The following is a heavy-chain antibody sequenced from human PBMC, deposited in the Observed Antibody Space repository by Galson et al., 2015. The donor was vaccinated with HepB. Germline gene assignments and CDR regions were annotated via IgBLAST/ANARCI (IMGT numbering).Heavy chain of an antibody. J-gene: IGHJ3*02. V-gene: IGHV3-13*01. Sequence: SLRLSCAASGFTFSSYDMHWVRHATGKGLEWVSAIGTAGDTYYPGSVKGRFTISRENAKNSLYLQMNSLRAGDTAVYYCARGGGGVGATDAFDIWGQGTMVTVSS. CDR2: IGTAGDT. CDR3: ARGGGGVGATDAFDI. CDR1: GFTFSSYD. D-gene: IGHD1-26*01.